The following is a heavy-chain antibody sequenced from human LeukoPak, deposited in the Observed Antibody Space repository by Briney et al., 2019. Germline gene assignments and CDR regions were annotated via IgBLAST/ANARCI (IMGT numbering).Heavy chain of an antibody. V-gene: IGHV4-34*01. CDR3: ARHVRYSSGWYGNAFDI. D-gene: IGHD6-19*01. J-gene: IGHJ3*02. CDR2: INHSGST. Sequence: SETLSLTCAVYGGSFSGYYWSWIRQPPGKGLEWIGEINHSGSTNYNPSLKSRVTISVDTSKSQFSLKLSSVTAADTAVYYCARHVRYSSGWYGNAFDIWGQGTMVTVSS. CDR1: GGSFSGYY.